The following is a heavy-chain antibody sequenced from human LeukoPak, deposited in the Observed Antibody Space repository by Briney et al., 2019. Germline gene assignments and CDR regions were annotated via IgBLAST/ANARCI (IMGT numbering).Heavy chain of an antibody. CDR1: GGSISSSNW. CDR2: IQIAGTT. J-gene: IGHJ4*02. Sequence: PSETLSLTCAVSGGSISSSNWWSWIRQPPGKGLEWIGYIQIAGTTNYNPSLKSRITMSMDTSKNQLSLELTSVTAADTAVYYCARGAIRGGFDYWGQGTLVTVSS. V-gene: IGHV4-61*01. D-gene: IGHD3-16*01. CDR3: ARGAIRGGFDY.